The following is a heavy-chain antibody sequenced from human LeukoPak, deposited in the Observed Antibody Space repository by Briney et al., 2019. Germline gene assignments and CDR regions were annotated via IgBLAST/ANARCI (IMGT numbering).Heavy chain of an antibody. CDR1: GGSISSGGYY. V-gene: IGHV4-31*03. Sequence: PSETLSLTCTVSGGSISSGGYYWSWIRQHPGKGLEWIGYIYYSGSTYYNPSLKSRVTISVDTSKNQFSLKLSSVTAADTAVYYCARGRLHPYYYYYYYMDVWGKGTTVTVSS. CDR3: ARGRLHPYYYYYYYMDV. J-gene: IGHJ6*03. CDR2: IYYSGST. D-gene: IGHD5-24*01.